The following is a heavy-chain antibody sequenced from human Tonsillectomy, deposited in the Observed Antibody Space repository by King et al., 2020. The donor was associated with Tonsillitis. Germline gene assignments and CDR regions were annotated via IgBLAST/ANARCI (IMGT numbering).Heavy chain of an antibody. CDR3: ARRGAAAGKIDY. CDR1: GGSIISSSYY. Sequence: QLQESGPGLVKPSETLSLTCTVSGGSIISSSYYWGWIRQPPGKGLEWIGSIYYSGSTYYNPSLKSRVTISVDTSKNQFSLKLSSVTAADTAVYYCARRGAAAGKIDYWGQGTLVTVSS. V-gene: IGHV4-39*07. CDR2: IYYSGST. D-gene: IGHD6-13*01. J-gene: IGHJ4*02.